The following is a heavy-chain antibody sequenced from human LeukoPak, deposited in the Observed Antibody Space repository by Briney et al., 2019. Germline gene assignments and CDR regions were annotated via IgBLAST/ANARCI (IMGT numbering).Heavy chain of an antibody. CDR3: ARDKTGTNDAFDI. CDR1: GFTFSTHS. V-gene: IGHV3-21*01. J-gene: IGHJ3*02. CDR2: ISYSSTYI. Sequence: PGGSLRLSCAASGFTFSTHSINWVRQAPGKGLEWVSSISYSSTYIYYADSVKGRFTISRDNAKNSLYLQMNSLRVEDTAVYYCARDKTGTNDAFDIWGLGTMVTVSS. D-gene: IGHD1-7*01.